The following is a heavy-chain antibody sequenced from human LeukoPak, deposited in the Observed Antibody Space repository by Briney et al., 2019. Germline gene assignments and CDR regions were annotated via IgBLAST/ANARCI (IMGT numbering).Heavy chain of an antibody. Sequence: GGSLRLSCAASGFTSSDYYMTWIRQPPGKGPEWISYISSSGGTTTYVDSVKGRFTISRDNAKNSLYLQMNSLRADDTAVYYCARSNYYTVDVWGQGTTVTVSS. V-gene: IGHV3-11*01. CDR1: GFTSSDYY. CDR2: ISSSGGTT. J-gene: IGHJ6*02. CDR3: ARSNYYTVDV.